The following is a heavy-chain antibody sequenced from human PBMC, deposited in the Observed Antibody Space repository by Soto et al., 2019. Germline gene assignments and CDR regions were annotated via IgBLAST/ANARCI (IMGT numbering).Heavy chain of an antibody. CDR1: GYSFTSYW. Sequence: PGESLKISCRGSGYSFTSYWIGWVRQMPGKGLEWMGIIYPGDSDTRYSPSFQGQVTIPADKSISTAYLQWSSLKASDTAMYYCARRGYDFPYYYGMDVWGQGTTVTVSS. V-gene: IGHV5-51*01. D-gene: IGHD5-12*01. J-gene: IGHJ6*02. CDR2: IYPGDSDT. CDR3: ARRGYDFPYYYGMDV.